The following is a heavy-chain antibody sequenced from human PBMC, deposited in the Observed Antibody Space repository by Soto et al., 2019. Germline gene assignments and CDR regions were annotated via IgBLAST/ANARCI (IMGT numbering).Heavy chain of an antibody. CDR3: AKGGHIDS. CDR1: GFSFSTYW. J-gene: IGHJ4*02. CDR2: MKADGSET. D-gene: IGHD3-16*01. Sequence: GWSLRLSCAASGFSFSTYWMSWVRQAPGKGLEWVANMKADGSETYYVDSVRGRFTISRDNAKTSLYLQMNSLRAEDTAMYYCAKGGHIDSCGQGALVTVXS. V-gene: IGHV3-7*03.